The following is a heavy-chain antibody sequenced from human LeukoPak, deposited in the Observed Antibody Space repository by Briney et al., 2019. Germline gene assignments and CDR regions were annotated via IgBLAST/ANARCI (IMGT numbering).Heavy chain of an antibody. CDR3: ISGLCGRDDQ. CDR1: GFTFSSYW. Sequence: GGPLRLSCAASGFTFSSYWTHWVRQAPGKGLEWVSRVDPDGWTIVYADFVKGRFTLSREHAQDTLHPQVSSRRYENQGVYYFISGLCGRDDQWGRGTLVTVSS. D-gene: IGHD1-1*01. V-gene: IGHV3-74*01. J-gene: IGHJ5*02. CDR2: VDPDGWTI.